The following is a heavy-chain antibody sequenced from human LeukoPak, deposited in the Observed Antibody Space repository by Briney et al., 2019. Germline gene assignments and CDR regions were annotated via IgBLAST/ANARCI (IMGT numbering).Heavy chain of an antibody. J-gene: IGHJ6*02. Sequence: SQTLSLTCAISGDRVSSNSAAWNWIRQSPSRGLEWLGRTYYRSKWYNDYALSVKSRITINPDTSKNQSSLQLNSVTPDDTAIYYCSRSAPDFYYAMDVWGQGTTVTVSS. CDR3: SRSAPDFYYAMDV. CDR1: GDRVSSNSAA. CDR2: TYYRSKWYN. V-gene: IGHV6-1*01.